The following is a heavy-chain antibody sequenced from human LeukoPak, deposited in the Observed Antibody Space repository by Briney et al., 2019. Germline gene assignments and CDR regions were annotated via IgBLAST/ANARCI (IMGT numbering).Heavy chain of an antibody. D-gene: IGHD1-14*01. V-gene: IGHV3-30*03. J-gene: IGHJ4*02. CDR3: ARGVEPLAANTLAY. CDR1: GFTLSTYT. CDR2: ISYDGSNK. Sequence: GGSLRLSCAASGFTLSTYTMHWVRQAPGRGPEWVAVISYDGSNKFYADSVKGRFAIFRDNSKNTLYLEMNSLSPDDTAVYYCARGVEPLAANTLAYWGQGTLVTVSS.